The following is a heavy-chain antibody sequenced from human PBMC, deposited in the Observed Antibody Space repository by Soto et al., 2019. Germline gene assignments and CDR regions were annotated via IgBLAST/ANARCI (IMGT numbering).Heavy chain of an antibody. Sequence: SETLSLTCTVSGGSISSSSYYWGLIRQPPGKGLEWIGSIYYSGSTYYNPSLKSRVTISVDTSKNQLSLKLSSVTAADTAVYYCARHSPVRYSNRWYGVDPCGQGTVVTVSS. V-gene: IGHV4-39*01. CDR1: GGSISSSSYY. D-gene: IGHD6-13*01. CDR2: IYYSGST. CDR3: ARHSPVRYSNRWYGVDP. J-gene: IGHJ5*02.